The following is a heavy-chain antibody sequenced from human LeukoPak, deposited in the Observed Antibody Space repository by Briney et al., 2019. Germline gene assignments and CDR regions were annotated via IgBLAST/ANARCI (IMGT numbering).Heavy chain of an antibody. CDR2: ISGSGGST. J-gene: IGHJ4*02. V-gene: IGHV3-23*01. D-gene: IGHD3-22*01. Sequence: GGSLRLSCAASGFTFSSYAMSWVRQAPGKGLEWVSAISGSGGSTYYADSVKGRFTISRDNSKNTLYLQVNSLRAEDTAVYYCAKSSYYDSSGYYREYYFDYWGQGTLVTVSS. CDR3: AKSSYYDSSGYYREYYFDY. CDR1: GFTFSSYA.